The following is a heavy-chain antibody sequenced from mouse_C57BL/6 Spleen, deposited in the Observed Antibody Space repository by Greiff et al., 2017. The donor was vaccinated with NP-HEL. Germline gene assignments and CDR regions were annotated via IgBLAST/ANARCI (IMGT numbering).Heavy chain of an antibody. CDR2: ISSGSSTI. CDR3: ARAGPWYFDV. CDR1: GFTFSDYG. J-gene: IGHJ1*03. Sequence: EVKVVESGGGLVKPGGSLKLSCAASGFTFSDYGMHWVRQAPEKGLEWVAYISSGSSTIYYADTVKGRFTISRDNAKNTLFLQMTSLRSEDTAMYYCARAGPWYFDVWGTGTTVTVSS. D-gene: IGHD4-1*01. V-gene: IGHV5-17*01.